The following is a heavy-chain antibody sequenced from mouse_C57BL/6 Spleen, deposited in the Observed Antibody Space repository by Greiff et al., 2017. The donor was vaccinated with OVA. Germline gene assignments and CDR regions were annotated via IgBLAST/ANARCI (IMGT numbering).Heavy chain of an antibody. V-gene: IGHV1-85*01. D-gene: IGHD1-1*01. CDR2: IYPRDGST. CDR1: GYTFTSYD. Sequence: QVQLKESGPELVKPGASVKLSCKASGYTFTSYDINWVKQRPGQGLEWIGWIYPRDGSTKYNEKFKGKATLTVDTSSSTADMELHSLTSEDSAVYCCARKGPLYYGSSYGYFDVGGTGTTVTVSS. CDR3: ARKGPLYYGSSYGYFDV. J-gene: IGHJ1*03.